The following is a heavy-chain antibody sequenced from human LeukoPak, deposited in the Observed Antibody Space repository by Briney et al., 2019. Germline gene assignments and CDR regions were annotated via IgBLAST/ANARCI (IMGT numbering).Heavy chain of an antibody. J-gene: IGHJ4*02. CDR3: ATEGILTGYYFDY. CDR1: GYTFTRYG. D-gene: IGHD3-9*01. V-gene: IGHV1-8*03. Sequence: ASVTVSCTASGYTFTRYGINWVRQATGQRLEWMGWMNPNSANTGYAQKFQGRVTLTRNTSITTAYMELSSLRSEDTAVYYCATEGILTGYYFDYWGQGTLVTVSS. CDR2: MNPNSANT.